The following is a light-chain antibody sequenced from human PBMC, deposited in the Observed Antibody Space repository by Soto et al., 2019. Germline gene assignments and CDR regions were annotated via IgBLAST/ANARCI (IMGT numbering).Light chain of an antibody. V-gene: IGKV1-5*01. CDR3: QQYKDYTWT. CDR1: QSVDRY. J-gene: IGKJ1*01. CDR2: DAS. Sequence: DIQMTQSPSTLSASVGDRVSITCRASQSVDRYLAWYQQKPGKAPHLLIYDASSLESGVPSRFSGSGSGTEFTLTISSLQPDDFTTLYCQQYKDYTWTFGQGTKVEV.